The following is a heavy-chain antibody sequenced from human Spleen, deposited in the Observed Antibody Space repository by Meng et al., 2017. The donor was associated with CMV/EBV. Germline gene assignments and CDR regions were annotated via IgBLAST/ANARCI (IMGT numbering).Heavy chain of an antibody. CDR3: ARGYSNGYGLDWFDP. CDR2: IIPIFGTA. D-gene: IGHD5-18*01. CDR1: GGTFSSYA. V-gene: IGHV1-69*12. J-gene: IGHJ5*02. Sequence: VQVGHSGAEVKEPGSSVMVSCKASGGTFSSYAISWVRQAPGQGLEWMVGIIPIFGTANYAQKFQGRVTITADESTSTAYMELSSLRSEDTAVYYCARGYSNGYGLDWFDPWGQGTLVTVSS.